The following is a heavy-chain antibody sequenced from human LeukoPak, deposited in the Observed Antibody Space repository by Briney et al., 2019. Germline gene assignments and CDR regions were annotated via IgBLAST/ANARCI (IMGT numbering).Heavy chain of an antibody. CDR1: GGSISSYY. J-gene: IGHJ3*02. V-gene: IGHV4-4*07. CDR3: VRALPDYDILTGYYMGSAFDI. CDR2: FYTTGST. D-gene: IGHD3-9*01. Sequence: PSETLSLTCTVSGGSISSYYWSWIRQPAGKGLEWIGRFYTTGSTNYNPSLKSRVTMSVDTSKNQFSLKLSSVTAADTAVYYCVRALPDYDILTGYYMGSAFDIWGQGTMVTVSS.